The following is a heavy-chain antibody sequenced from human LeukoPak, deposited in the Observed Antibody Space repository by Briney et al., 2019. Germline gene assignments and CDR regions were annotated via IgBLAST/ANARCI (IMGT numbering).Heavy chain of an antibody. J-gene: IGHJ4*02. Sequence: PSQTLSLTCTVSGGSISSAGYYWNWIRQHPGKGLEWIGYIYSSGSTYYNPSLKSRVTISVDTSKNQFSLRLSSVTAVDTAVYYCARTPYNWGFDYWGQGTLVTVSS. V-gene: IGHV4-31*03. CDR2: IYSSGST. D-gene: IGHD1-20*01. CDR1: GGSISSAGYY. CDR3: ARTPYNWGFDY.